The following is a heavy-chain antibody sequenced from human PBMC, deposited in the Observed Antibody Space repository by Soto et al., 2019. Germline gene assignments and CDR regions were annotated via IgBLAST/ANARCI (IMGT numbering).Heavy chain of an antibody. CDR1: GVSSSNAGVY. CDR2: IYYSGST. J-gene: IGHJ4*02. CDR3: ARTIASRRPGKDGYSFDY. V-gene: IGHV4-31*03. Sequence: QVHLLESGPGRVKPSQTLSLTCSVSGVSSSNAGVYCSWIRQQPRKGLEWIGNIYYSGSTNYSPSLESRLTISIDTSKSHFSLKLTSVTAADTAVYYCARTIASRRPGKDGYSFDYWGQGTRVTVSS. D-gene: IGHD6-13*01.